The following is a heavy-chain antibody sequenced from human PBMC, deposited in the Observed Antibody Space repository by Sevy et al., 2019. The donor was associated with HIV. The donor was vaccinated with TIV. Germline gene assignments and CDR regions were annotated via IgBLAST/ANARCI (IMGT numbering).Heavy chain of an antibody. J-gene: IGHJ3*02. CDR3: ARDRLCDYVWGSYRYRCAFDI. CDR2: IYTSGST. D-gene: IGHD3-16*02. V-gene: IGHV4-4*07. CDR1: GGSISSYY. Sequence: SETLSLTRTVSGGSISSYYWSWIRQPAGKGLEWIGRIYTSGSTNYNPSLKSRVTMSVDTSKNQFSLKLSSVTAADTAVYYCARDRLCDYVWGSYRYRCAFDIWGQGTMVTVSS.